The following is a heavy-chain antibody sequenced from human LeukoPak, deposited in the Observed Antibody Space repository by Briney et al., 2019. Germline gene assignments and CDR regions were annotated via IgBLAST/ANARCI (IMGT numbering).Heavy chain of an antibody. CDR1: GYTFAAYY. V-gene: IGHV1-2*02. J-gene: IGHJ4*02. Sequence: SVKVSCKASGYTFAAYYMHWVRQAPGQGLEWMGWINPNSGGTNYAQKLQGRVTMTTDTSTSTAYMELRSLRSDDTAVYYCARGGYYDSSGYYYVAGFDYWGQGTLVTVSS. CDR3: ARGGYYDSSGYYYVAGFDY. CDR2: INPNSGGT. D-gene: IGHD3-22*01.